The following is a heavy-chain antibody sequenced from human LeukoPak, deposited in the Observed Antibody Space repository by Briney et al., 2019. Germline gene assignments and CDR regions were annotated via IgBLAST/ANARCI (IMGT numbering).Heavy chain of an antibody. CDR1: GGTFSSYA. D-gene: IGHD3-3*01. Sequence: ASVKVSCKASGGTFSSYAISWVRQAPGQGLEWMGRIIPIFGTANYAQKFQGRVTITTDESTSTAYMELSSLRSEDTAVYYCARTYYDFWSPSTDYYYYMDVWGKGTTVTV. CDR2: IIPIFGTA. V-gene: IGHV1-69*05. J-gene: IGHJ6*03. CDR3: ARTYYDFWSPSTDYYYYMDV.